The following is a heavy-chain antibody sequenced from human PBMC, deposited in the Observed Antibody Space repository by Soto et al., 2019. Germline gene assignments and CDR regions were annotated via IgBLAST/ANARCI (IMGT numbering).Heavy chain of an antibody. J-gene: IGHJ4*02. CDR3: ARDRPWIQLWLPGNDY. Sequence: VGSVKVSCKASGYTFTSYGISWVRQAPGQGLEWMGWISAYNGNTNYAQKLQGRVTMTTDTSTSTAYMELRSLRSDDTAVYYCARDRPWIQLWLPGNDYWGQGTLVTVSS. CDR1: GYTFTSYG. V-gene: IGHV1-18*04. CDR2: ISAYNGNT. D-gene: IGHD5-18*01.